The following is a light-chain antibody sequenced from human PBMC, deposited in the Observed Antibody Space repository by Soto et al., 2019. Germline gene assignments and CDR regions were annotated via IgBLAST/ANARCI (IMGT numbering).Light chain of an antibody. CDR1: SSDVDAYNF. CDR2: DVS. J-gene: IGLJ1*01. V-gene: IGLV2-14*03. CDR3: TSYTTSSTYV. Sequence: QSVLTQPASVSGSPGQSIAISCTGTSSDVDAYNFVSWYQHHPGKAPKLMIFDVSNRPSGVSNRFSVSKSGNTASLTISGLQAEDEADYYCTSYTTSSTYVFGTGTKVTVL.